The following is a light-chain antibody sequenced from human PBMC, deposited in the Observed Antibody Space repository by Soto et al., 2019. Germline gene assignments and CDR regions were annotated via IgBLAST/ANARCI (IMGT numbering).Light chain of an antibody. CDR2: AAS. V-gene: IGKV1-27*01. Sequence: DIQRIQSPSSLSASVGYRVTITCRASQGIDNHLAWYQQKPGKAPKLLIYAASTLHSGVPSRITGIDSGTDFTLTISSRQPEDAATYYCKKCKVANFTVGGSTKVVIK. J-gene: IGKJ4*01. CDR3: KKCKVANFT. CDR1: QGIDNH.